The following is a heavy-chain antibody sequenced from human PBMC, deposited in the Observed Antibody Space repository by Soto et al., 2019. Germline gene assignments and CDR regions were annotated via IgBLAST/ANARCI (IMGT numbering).Heavy chain of an antibody. D-gene: IGHD2-2*01. CDR2: MNPNSGNT. J-gene: IGHJ5*02. V-gene: IGHV1-8*01. CDR1: GYTITSYD. Sequence: GASVKASCKASGYTITSYDINWVRQATEQGLEWMGWMNPNSGNTGYAQKFQGRVTMTRNTSISTAYMELSSLRSEDTAVYYCARFVVVVPAAHTYNWFDPWGQGTLVTVSS. CDR3: ARFVVVVPAAHTYNWFDP.